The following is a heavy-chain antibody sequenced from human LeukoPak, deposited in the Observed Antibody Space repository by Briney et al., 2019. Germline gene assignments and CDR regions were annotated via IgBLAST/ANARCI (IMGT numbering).Heavy chain of an antibody. J-gene: IGHJ4*02. CDR1: GVTFRSYA. CDR2: VSYDGSNT. V-gene: IGHV3-30-3*01. D-gene: IGHD2-2*01. CDR3: ARDWGPAAIDY. Sequence: ARSLRRSCAASGVTFRSYARHWVRQAPGKGLEWVGVVSYDGSNTYYAASVKGRFTISRDNSKNPLYLQMNSLKAEDTAVSYCARDWGPAAIDYWGQGTLVTVSS.